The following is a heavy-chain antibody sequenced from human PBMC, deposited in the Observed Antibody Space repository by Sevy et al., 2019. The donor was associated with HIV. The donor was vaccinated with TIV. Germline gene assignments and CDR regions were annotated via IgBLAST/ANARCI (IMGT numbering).Heavy chain of an antibody. V-gene: IGHV4-38-2*02. CDR1: GYSINRNTY. CDR2: VHHGGST. CDR3: ARDSSNYYDSGSHYKTKVAGSAWFDP. Sequence: SETLSLTCTVSGYSINRNTYWGWIRQPPGKGLEWLGSVHHGGSTYYNPSLKSRVTISTDTPKNQFSLKLNYVTAADETVYFCARDSSNYYDSGSHYKTKVAGSAWFDPWGQGTLVTVSS. D-gene: IGHD3-10*01. J-gene: IGHJ5*02.